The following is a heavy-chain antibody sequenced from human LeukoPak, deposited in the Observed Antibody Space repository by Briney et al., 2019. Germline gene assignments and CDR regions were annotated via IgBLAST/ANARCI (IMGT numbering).Heavy chain of an antibody. J-gene: IGHJ6*02. CDR2: LRFDGKEN. V-gene: IGHV3-30*02. D-gene: IGHD6-19*01. Sequence: GGSLRLSSAASGFTFSSYGMHWVRQAPGKGLEWVAFLRFDGKENYYADSVKGRFTISRDNSKNTLYLQMNSLRADDTAIYYCANTIAVAGFYYYYGMDVWGQGATVTVSS. CDR3: ANTIAVAGFYYYYGMDV. CDR1: GFTFSSYG.